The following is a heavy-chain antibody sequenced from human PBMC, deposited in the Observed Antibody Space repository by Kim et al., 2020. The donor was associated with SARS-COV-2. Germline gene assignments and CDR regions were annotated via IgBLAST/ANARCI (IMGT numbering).Heavy chain of an antibody. CDR2: IYYSGST. D-gene: IGHD4-17*01. J-gene: IGHJ6*02. CDR3: ATTEADYGGYYYGMDV. Sequence: SETLSLTCTVSGGSISSYYWSWIRQPPGKGLEWIGYIYYSGSTNYNPSLKSRVTISVDTSKNQFSLKLSSVTAADTAVYYCATTEADYGGYYYGMDVWGQGTTVTVSS. CDR1: GGSISSYY. V-gene: IGHV4-59*08.